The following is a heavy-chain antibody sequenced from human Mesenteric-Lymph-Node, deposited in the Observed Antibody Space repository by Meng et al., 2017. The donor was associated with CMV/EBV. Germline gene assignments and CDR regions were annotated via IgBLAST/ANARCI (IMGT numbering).Heavy chain of an antibody. CDR2: ISSSGSAI. V-gene: IGHV3-11*01. CDR3: ARERIATFGENYGMDV. J-gene: IGHJ6*02. Sequence: GGPLRPSCVASGFTFSDYYMNWIRQAPGKGLEWISHISSSGSAIYYADSVKGRFTISRDTAKNSLYLQINSLRVGDTAVYYCARERIATFGENYGMDVWGQGTTVTVSS. CDR1: GFTFSDYY. D-gene: IGHD3-3*01.